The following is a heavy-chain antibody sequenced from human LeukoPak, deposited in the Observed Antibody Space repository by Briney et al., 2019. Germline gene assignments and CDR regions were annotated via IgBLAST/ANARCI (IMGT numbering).Heavy chain of an antibody. CDR1: EFTFSRYE. D-gene: IGHD3-10*01. CDR2: IYHSGKS. J-gene: IGHJ4*02. Sequence: GSLRLSCAASEFTFSRYEMNWVRQAPGKGLEWIASIYHSGKSYYNPALKSRVTISVDTSKNQFSLKLTSVTAADTAVYYCAREGPMFDSGTYSKSLGYWGQGILVTVSS. CDR3: AREGPMFDSGTYSKSLGY. V-gene: IGHV4-38-2*02.